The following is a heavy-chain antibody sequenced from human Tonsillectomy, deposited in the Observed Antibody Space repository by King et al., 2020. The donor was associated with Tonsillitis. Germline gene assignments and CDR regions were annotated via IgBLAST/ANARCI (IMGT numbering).Heavy chain of an antibody. CDR3: AKGGCSSTSCYYDCDY. Sequence: VQLVESGGGLVQPGGSLRLSCAASGFTFSSYAMSWVRQAPGKGLEWVSAISGSGGSAYYADSVKGRCTISRDNAKKTLYLQMNSLRAEDTAVYYCAKGGCSSTSCYYDCDYWGQGTLVTVSS. V-gene: IGHV3-23*04. D-gene: IGHD2-2*01. CDR2: ISGSGGSA. CDR1: GFTFSSYA. J-gene: IGHJ4*02.